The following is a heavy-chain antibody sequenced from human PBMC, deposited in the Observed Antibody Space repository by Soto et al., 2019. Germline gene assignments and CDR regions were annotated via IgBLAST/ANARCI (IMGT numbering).Heavy chain of an antibody. CDR1: GFTFSDQY. D-gene: IGHD3-10*01. V-gene: IGHV3-72*01. Sequence: EVQLVESGGGLVQPGGSLRISCAASGFTFSDQYMDLVRQAPGKGLDWVGRIRNKANSYTTEYAASVKGRFTISRDDSKNSLYLQLNSLQTEDTAVYYCAKHRMPGTTGEFDDYWGQGTLVTVSS. CDR2: IRNKANSYTT. J-gene: IGHJ4*02. CDR3: AKHRMPGTTGEFDDY.